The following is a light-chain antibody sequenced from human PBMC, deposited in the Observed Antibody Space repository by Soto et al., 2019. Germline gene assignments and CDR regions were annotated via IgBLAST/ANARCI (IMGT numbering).Light chain of an antibody. V-gene: IGLV2-14*01. Sequence: QSVLAQPASVSGSPGQSITISCTGTNSDIGNYNYVSWYQHHPGKAPKLLIYGVSNRPSGVSDRFSGSKSGNTASLTISGLQAEDEADYYCSSYTTTTTLEVFGTGTKLTVL. CDR1: NSDIGNYNY. CDR2: GVS. CDR3: SSYTTTTTLEV. J-gene: IGLJ1*01.